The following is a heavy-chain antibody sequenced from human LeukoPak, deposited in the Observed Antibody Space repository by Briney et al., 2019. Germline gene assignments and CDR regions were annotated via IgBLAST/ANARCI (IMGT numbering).Heavy chain of an antibody. CDR3: ARDTLFGVIIGPRMDV. CDR1: GFTFSSYW. V-gene: IGHV3-7*01. Sequence: GGSLRLSCAASGFTFSSYWMSWVRQVPGMGLEWVAIIKQDGSEKYYLDSLKGRFTISRDNAKSSLSLHMSSLRAEDTAVYYCARDTLFGVIIGPRMDVWGQGTTVTVSS. D-gene: IGHD3-3*01. CDR2: IKQDGSEK. J-gene: IGHJ6*02.